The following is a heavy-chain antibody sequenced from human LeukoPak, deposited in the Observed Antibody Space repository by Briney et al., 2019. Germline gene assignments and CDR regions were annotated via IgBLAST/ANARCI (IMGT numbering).Heavy chain of an antibody. CDR3: ARWRKTSWEKFDY. Sequence: ASVKVSCKASGYTFTSYYMQWVRQAPGHGLEWMGLINPSGGSTSYAQKFQGRVTMTRDTSTSTVYMELSSPRSDDTAVYYCARWRKTSWEKFDYWGQGTLVTVSS. V-gene: IGHV1-46*01. CDR2: INPSGGST. CDR1: GYTFTSYY. J-gene: IGHJ4*02. D-gene: IGHD2-2*01.